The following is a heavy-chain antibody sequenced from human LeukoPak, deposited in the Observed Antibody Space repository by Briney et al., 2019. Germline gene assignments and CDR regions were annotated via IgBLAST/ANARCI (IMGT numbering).Heavy chain of an antibody. V-gene: IGHV3-48*01. CDR1: GFTFSSYS. J-gene: IGHJ4*02. D-gene: IGHD3-10*01. CDR3: ARGHGSGSYYPDY. CDR2: ISSSSSTI. Sequence: PGGSLRLSCAASGFTFSSYSMNWVRRAPGKGLEWVSYISSSSSTIYYADSVKGRFTISRDNAKNSLYLQMNSLRAEDTAVYYCARGHGSGSYYPDYWGQGTLVTVPS.